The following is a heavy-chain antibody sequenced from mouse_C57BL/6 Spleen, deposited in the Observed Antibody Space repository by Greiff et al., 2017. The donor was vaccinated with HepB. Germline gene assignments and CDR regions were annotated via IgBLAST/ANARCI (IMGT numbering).Heavy chain of an antibody. D-gene: IGHD2-4*01. CDR3: ARDDYVFDY. Sequence: QVQLKESGAELARPGASVKMSCKASGYTFTSYTMHWVKQRPGQGLEWIGYINPSSGYTKYNQKFKDKATLTADKSSSTAYMQLSSLTSEDSAVYYCARDDYVFDYWGQGTTLTVSS. V-gene: IGHV1-4*01. CDR1: GYTFTSYT. CDR2: INPSSGYT. J-gene: IGHJ2*01.